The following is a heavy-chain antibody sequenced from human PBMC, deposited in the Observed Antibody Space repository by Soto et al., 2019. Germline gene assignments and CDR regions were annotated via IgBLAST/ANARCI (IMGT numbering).Heavy chain of an antibody. Sequence: SQTLSLTCAISGDSVSSNSAAWNWIRQSPSRGLEWLGRTYYRSKWYNDYAVSVKSRITINPHTSKNQFSLKLSSVTAADTAVYYCARDLVGATTASAFDIWGQGTMVTVSS. J-gene: IGHJ3*02. CDR2: TYYRSKWYN. D-gene: IGHD1-26*01. V-gene: IGHV6-1*01. CDR3: ARDLVGATTASAFDI. CDR1: GDSVSSNSAA.